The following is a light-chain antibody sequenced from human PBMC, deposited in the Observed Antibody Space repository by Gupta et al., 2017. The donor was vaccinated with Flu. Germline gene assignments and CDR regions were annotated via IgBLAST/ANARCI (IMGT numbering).Light chain of an antibody. CDR2: KAS. CDR3: QQYNSYRM. Sequence: SPSTLSASVGDRVTITCRASQSIRSWLAWYQQKPGKAPKLLIYKASSLESGVPSRFSGSGSGTEFTLTINSLQPDDFATYYCQQYNSYRMFGQGTKVEIK. V-gene: IGKV1-5*03. J-gene: IGKJ1*01. CDR1: QSIRSW.